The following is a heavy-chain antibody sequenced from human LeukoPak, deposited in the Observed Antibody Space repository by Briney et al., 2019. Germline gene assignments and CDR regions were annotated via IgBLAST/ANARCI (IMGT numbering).Heavy chain of an antibody. CDR3: ASHVTVLGTRGFDF. V-gene: IGHV4-4*02. J-gene: IGHJ4*02. CDR1: GDSITSHSW. Sequence: KSSETLSLTCAVSGDSITSHSWWSWVRQPPGKGLEWIGEVHHGGASNYDPSLESRVTISVDKSKDRFSLNLRSVTAADTATYYCASHVTVLGTRGFDFWGRGTLVTVS. CDR2: VHHGGAS. D-gene: IGHD6-19*01.